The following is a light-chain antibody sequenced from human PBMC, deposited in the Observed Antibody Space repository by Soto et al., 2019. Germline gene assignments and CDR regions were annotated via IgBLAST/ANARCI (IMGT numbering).Light chain of an antibody. CDR1: SSDVGGYKY. J-gene: IGLJ1*01. CDR3: SSYSSSSTLV. CDR2: EVS. V-gene: IGLV2-14*01. Sequence: QSVLTQPASVSGSPGQSITIACTGPSSDVGGYKYVSWYQQHPGKAPKLMIYEVSNRPSGVSNRFSGSKSGNTASLTISGLQAEDEADYYCSSYSSSSTLVFGTGTKVTVL.